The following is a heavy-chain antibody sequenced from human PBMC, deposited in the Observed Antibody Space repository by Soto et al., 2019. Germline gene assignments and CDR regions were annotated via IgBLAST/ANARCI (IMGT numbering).Heavy chain of an antibody. CDR1: GGTFSNDA. CDR2: ITPFFDKP. V-gene: IGHV1-69*06. D-gene: IGHD2-21*02. Sequence: QVHLLQSGAEGKKPGSSVKVSCKASGGTFSNDAVSWLRQAPGQGLEWMGGITPFFDKPSYAQRFQGRITISADTSTTTVYMELRGLRFEDTAIYYCAREVVTETTLGYFDYWGQGTLVTVSS. CDR3: AREVVTETTLGYFDY. J-gene: IGHJ4*02.